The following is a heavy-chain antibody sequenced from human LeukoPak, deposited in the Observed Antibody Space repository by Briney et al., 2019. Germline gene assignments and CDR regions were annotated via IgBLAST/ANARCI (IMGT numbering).Heavy chain of an antibody. D-gene: IGHD5-12*01. V-gene: IGHV4-39*02. CDR2: IYYSGST. Sequence: KTSETLSLTCTVSGGSLSSSSYYWGWIRRSPGKGLEWIGSIYYSGSTYNNPSLRSRITISVDTSKNHFSLKLTSVTAADTAVYYCARVLATAFDYWGQGTLVTVSS. CDR1: GGSLSSSSYY. CDR3: ARVLATAFDY. J-gene: IGHJ4*02.